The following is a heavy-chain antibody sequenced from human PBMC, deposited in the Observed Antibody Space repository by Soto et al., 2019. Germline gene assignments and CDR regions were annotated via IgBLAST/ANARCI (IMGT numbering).Heavy chain of an antibody. CDR3: AREWHYYGSGPYFDY. D-gene: IGHD3-10*01. CDR2: ISYDGSNK. V-gene: IGHV3-30-3*01. Sequence: QVKLVESGGGVVQPGRSLRLSCAASGFTFSSYAMHWVRQAPGKGLEWVAVISYDGSNKYYADSVKGRFTISRDNSKNTLYLQMNSLRAEDTAVYYCAREWHYYGSGPYFDYWGQGTLVTVSS. J-gene: IGHJ4*02. CDR1: GFTFSSYA.